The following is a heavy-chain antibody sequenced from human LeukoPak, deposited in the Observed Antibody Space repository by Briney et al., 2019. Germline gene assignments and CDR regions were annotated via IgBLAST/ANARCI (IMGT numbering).Heavy chain of an antibody. D-gene: IGHD3-10*01. CDR1: GGSFSGYY. CDR2: INHSGST. J-gene: IGHJ4*02. V-gene: IGHV4-34*01. Sequence: SETLSLTCAVYGGSFSGYYWSWIRQPPGKGLEWIGEINHSGSTNYNPSLKSRVTISVDTSKNQLSLKLSSVTAADTAVYYCARGLYGSGGYFDYWGQGTLVTASS. CDR3: ARGLYGSGGYFDY.